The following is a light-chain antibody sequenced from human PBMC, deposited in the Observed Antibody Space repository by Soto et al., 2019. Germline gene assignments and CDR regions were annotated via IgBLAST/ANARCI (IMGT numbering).Light chain of an antibody. Sequence: DIQLTESRSFLSACVGDRVTITCRASQGISSYLAWYQQKTGKAPKPLIYAASTLQSGVPSRFSGSGYGTEFTLTISSLQTEDFATYYCLQHNSYPWTFGQGTKVDI. V-gene: IGKV1-9*01. CDR3: LQHNSYPWT. CDR2: AAS. J-gene: IGKJ1*01. CDR1: QGISSY.